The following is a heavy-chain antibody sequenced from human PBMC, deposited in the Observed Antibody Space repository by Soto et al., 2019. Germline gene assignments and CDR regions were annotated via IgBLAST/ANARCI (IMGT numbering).Heavy chain of an antibody. V-gene: IGHV4-4*02. CDR2: AYHTGNT. D-gene: IGHD2-21*02. CDR3: ATFCTGDCDSISYAFSV. CDR1: GDSISRSVW. J-gene: IGHJ3*01. Sequence: QVQLQESGPGLVQPSETLSLTCAVSGDSISRSVWWTWVRQSPGKGLEWIGDAYHTGNTNYSPSLRALVTITVDKSKNLFSLFLNSVTAADTAKYSCATFCTGDCDSISYAFSVWGHGTMVTVSS.